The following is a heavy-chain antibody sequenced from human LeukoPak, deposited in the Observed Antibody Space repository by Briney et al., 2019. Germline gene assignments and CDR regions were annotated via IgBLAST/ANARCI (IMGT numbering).Heavy chain of an antibody. CDR1: GGSISSGGYY. J-gene: IGHJ4*02. CDR3: ARDRSTIFGAL. Sequence: SQTLSLTCTVSGGSISSGGYYWSWIRQPPGKGLEWIGYIYHSGSTYYNPSLKSRVTISVDRSKNQFSLKLSSVTAADTAVYYCARDRSTIFGALWGQGTLVTVSS. CDR2: IYHSGST. D-gene: IGHD3-3*01. V-gene: IGHV4-30-2*01.